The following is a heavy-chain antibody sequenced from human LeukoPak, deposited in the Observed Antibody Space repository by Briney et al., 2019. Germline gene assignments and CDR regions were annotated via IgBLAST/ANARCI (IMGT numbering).Heavy chain of an antibody. CDR1: GGSIRSGSYY. V-gene: IGHV4-61*02. J-gene: IGHJ2*01. Sequence: SETLSLTCTVSGGSIRSGSYYWSWIRQPAGKGLEWIRRIYTSGSTNYNPSLKSRVTISVDTSKNQFSLKLSSVTAADTAVCYCARGGYGDYRAYWYFDLWGRGTLVTVSS. CDR2: IYTSGST. CDR3: ARGGYGDYRAYWYFDL. D-gene: IGHD4-17*01.